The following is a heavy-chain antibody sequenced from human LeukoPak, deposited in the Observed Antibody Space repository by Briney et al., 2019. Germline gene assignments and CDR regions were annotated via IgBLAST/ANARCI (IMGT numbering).Heavy chain of an antibody. CDR2: ISSSGSTI. J-gene: IGHJ4*02. CDR1: GFTFSSYE. Sequence: QPGGSLRLSCAASGFTFSSYEMNWVRQAPGKGLEWVSYISSSGSTIYYADSVKGRFTISRDNAKNSLYLQMNSLRAEDTAVYYCGGDRMGYYDSSGYFDYWGQGTLVTVSS. D-gene: IGHD3-22*01. CDR3: GGDRMGYYDSSGYFDY. V-gene: IGHV3-48*03.